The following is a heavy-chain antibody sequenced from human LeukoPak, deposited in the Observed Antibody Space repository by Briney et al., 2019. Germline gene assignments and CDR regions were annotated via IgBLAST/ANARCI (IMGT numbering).Heavy chain of an antibody. CDR1: SGSFSDYY. D-gene: IGHD3-22*01. V-gene: IGHV4-34*01. Sequence: SETLSLTCAVYSGSFSDYYWSWIRQPPGKGLEWIGEINHSGSTNYNPSLKSRVTMSVDTSKKQFSLKLSSVTAADTAAYYCARVPMLVAVFDYWGQGTLVTVSS. CDR3: ARVPMLVAVFDY. CDR2: INHSGST. J-gene: IGHJ4*02.